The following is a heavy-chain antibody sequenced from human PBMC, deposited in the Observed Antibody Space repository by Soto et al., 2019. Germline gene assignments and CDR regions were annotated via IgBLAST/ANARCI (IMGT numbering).Heavy chain of an antibody. CDR3: ARVIATVTTRFDY. CDR2: IYYSGST. V-gene: IGHV4-31*02. D-gene: IGHD4-17*01. Sequence: HPGKGLEWIGYIYYSGSTYYNPSLKSRVTISVDTSKNQFSLKLSSVTAADTAVYYCARVIATVTTRFDYWGQGTLVTVSS. J-gene: IGHJ4*02.